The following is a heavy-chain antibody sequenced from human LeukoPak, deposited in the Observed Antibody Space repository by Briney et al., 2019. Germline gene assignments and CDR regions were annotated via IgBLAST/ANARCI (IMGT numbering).Heavy chain of an antibody. V-gene: IGHV3-48*04. CDR1: GFSFNNYN. D-gene: IGHD3-9*01. J-gene: IGHJ6*02. Sequence: GGSLRLSCAASGFSFNNYNMNWVRQAPGKGLEWVSYISSTSSTVYYADSVKGRFTISRDNAKNPLYLQMNSLRAEDTAVYYCTRDLMDYDVSTGLHHYYMDVWGQGTTVTVSS. CDR3: TRDLMDYDVSTGLHHYYMDV. CDR2: ISSTSSTV.